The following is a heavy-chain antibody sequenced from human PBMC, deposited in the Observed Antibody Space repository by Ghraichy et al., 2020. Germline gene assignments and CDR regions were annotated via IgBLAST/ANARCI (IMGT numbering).Heavy chain of an antibody. CDR3: ARGRPNYDFLTGYYRGAFDI. D-gene: IGHD3-9*01. CDR1: GGSLSGYY. J-gene: IGHJ3*02. CDR2: SDQGGST. Sequence: SETLSLACAVYGGSLSGYYWNWIRQPPGKGLEWIGESDQGGSTNYNPSLKTRVTISMDTSESQFSLRLTSVTAADTAVYYCARGRPNYDFLTGYYRGAFDIWGQGTWVTVSS. V-gene: IGHV4-34*01.